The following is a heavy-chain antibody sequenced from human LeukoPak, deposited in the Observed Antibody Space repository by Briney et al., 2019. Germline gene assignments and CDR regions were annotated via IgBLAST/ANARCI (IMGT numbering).Heavy chain of an antibody. Sequence: PSETLSLTCAVYGGSFSGYYWGWIRQPPGKGLEWIGEINHSGSTNYNPSLKSRVTISVDTSKNQFSLKLSSVTAADTAVYYCASLLRFDPWGQGTLVTVSS. D-gene: IGHD1-26*01. CDR2: INHSGST. V-gene: IGHV4-34*01. CDR3: ASLLRFDP. CDR1: GGSFSGYY. J-gene: IGHJ5*02.